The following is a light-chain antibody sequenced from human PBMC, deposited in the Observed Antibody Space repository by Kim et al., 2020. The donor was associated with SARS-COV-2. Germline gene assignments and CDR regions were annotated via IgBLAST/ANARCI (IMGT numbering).Light chain of an antibody. V-gene: IGKV1-13*02. J-gene: IGKJ5*01. CDR2: DAS. CDR1: QGISSA. Sequence: ASVGGRVTITCRASQGISSALAWYQQKPGKAPKLLIYDASSLESGVPSRFSGSGSGTDFTLTISSLQPEDFATYYCQQFNSYPITFGQGTRLEIK. CDR3: QQFNSYPIT.